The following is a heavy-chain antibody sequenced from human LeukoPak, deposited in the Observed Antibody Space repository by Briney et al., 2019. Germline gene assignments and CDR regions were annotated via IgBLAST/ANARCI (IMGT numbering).Heavy chain of an antibody. J-gene: IGHJ4*02. CDR3: ASGSPSIAARLLFDY. V-gene: IGHV1-69*05. D-gene: IGHD6-6*01. CDR2: IIPIFGTA. CDR1: GGTFSSYA. Sequence: SVKVSCKASGGTFSSYAISWVRQAPGQGLEWMGRIIPIFGTANYAQKFQGRVTITTDESTSTAYMELSSQRSEDTAVYYCASGSPSIAARLLFDYWGQGTLVTVSS.